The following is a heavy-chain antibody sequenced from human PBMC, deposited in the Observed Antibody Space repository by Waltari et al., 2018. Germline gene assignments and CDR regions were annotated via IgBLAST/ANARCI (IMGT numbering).Heavy chain of an antibody. Sequence: QVQLVQSGAEVKKPGASVKVSCKASGYTFTSYDLNWVRQATGQGLEWMGWMNPNSGNTGYAQKFQGRVTMTRNTSISTAYMELSSLRSEDTAVYYCATDSYCSGGSCYPDYWGQGTLVTVSS. CDR1: GYTFTSYD. CDR3: ATDSYCSGGSCYPDY. V-gene: IGHV1-8*01. CDR2: MNPNSGNT. D-gene: IGHD2-15*01. J-gene: IGHJ4*02.